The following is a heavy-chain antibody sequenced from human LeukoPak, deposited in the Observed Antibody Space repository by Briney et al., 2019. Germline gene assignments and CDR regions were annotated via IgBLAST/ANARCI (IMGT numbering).Heavy chain of an antibody. Sequence: GGSLRLSCVASGFTFSSYEMNWVRQAPGKGLEWLSYITSSDSTTHYADSVKGRFTISRDDAQNSLYLQMNSLRVEDTAVYYCARDPRGWFGDFDYWGQGTLVTVSS. V-gene: IGHV3-48*03. CDR3: ARDPRGWFGDFDY. CDR2: ITSSDSTT. CDR1: GFTFSSYE. J-gene: IGHJ4*02. D-gene: IGHD3-10*01.